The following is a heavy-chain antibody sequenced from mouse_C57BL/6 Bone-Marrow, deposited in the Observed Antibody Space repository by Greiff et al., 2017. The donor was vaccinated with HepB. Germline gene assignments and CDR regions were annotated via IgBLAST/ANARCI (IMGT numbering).Heavy chain of an antibody. J-gene: IGHJ1*03. Sequence: VQLQESGAELVKPGASVKMSCKASGYTFTTYPIEWMKQHHGKSLEWIGNFHPYNDDTKYNEKFKGKATLTVEKSSSTVYLELSRLTSDDSAVYYCARQNHYYGSSYWYFDVWGTGTTVTVSS. CDR1: GYTFTTYP. CDR3: ARQNHYYGSSYWYFDV. V-gene: IGHV1-47*01. D-gene: IGHD1-1*01. CDR2: FHPYNDDT.